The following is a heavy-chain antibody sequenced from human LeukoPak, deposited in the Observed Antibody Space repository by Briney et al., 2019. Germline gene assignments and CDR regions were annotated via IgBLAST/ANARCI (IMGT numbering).Heavy chain of an antibody. CDR1: ESTTFSNHW. D-gene: IGHD7-27*01. CDR3: IGERGTY. J-gene: IGHJ4*02. Sequence: GGSLRLSCVASESTTFSNHWMTWVRQAPGKGLEWVANIKPDGSDKHYMDSVKGRFTISRDNAKNSLYPQMNSLRVEDTAVYQCIGERGTYWGQGTLVTVSS. CDR2: IKPDGSDK. V-gene: IGHV3-7*05.